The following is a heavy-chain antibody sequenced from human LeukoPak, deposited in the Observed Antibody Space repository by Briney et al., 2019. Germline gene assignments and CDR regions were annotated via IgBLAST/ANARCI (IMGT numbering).Heavy chain of an antibody. CDR2: ISGSGGST. CDR1: GFTFSSYA. CDR3: AKRGDYGYYYYMDV. Sequence: PGGSLRLSCAASGFTFSSYAMSWVRQAPGKGLEWVSAISGSGGSTYYADSVKGRFTISRDNSKNTLYLQMNSLRAEDTAVYYCAKRGDYGYYYYMDVWGKGTTVTVSS. D-gene: IGHD4-17*01. J-gene: IGHJ6*03. V-gene: IGHV3-23*01.